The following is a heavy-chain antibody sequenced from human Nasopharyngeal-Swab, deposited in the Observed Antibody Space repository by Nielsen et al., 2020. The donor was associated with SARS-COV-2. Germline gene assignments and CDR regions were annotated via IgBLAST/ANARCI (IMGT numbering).Heavy chain of an antibody. CDR3: AKDKLRSTVTAPFDY. CDR2: ISGSGGST. J-gene: IGHJ4*02. Sequence: GGSLRLSCAASGFTFSSYGMSWVRQAPGKGLEWVSAISGSGGSTYYADSVKGRFTISRDNSKNTLYLQMNSLRAEDTAVYYCAKDKLRSTVTAPFDYWGQGTLVTVSS. D-gene: IGHD2-21*02. V-gene: IGHV3-23*01. CDR1: GFTFSSYG.